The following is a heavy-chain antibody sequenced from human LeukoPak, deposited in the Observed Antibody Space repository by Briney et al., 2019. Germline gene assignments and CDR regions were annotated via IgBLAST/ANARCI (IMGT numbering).Heavy chain of an antibody. D-gene: IGHD6-13*01. Sequence: PSETLSLTCTVSGGSISSYYWSWIRQPPGKGLEWIGYIYYSGSTNYNPSLKSRVTISVDTSKNQFSLKLSSVTAADTAVYYCARRVAAADSYYYYGMDVWGQGTTVTVSS. CDR1: GGSISSYY. CDR2: IYYSGST. V-gene: IGHV4-59*08. J-gene: IGHJ6*02. CDR3: ARRVAAADSYYYYGMDV.